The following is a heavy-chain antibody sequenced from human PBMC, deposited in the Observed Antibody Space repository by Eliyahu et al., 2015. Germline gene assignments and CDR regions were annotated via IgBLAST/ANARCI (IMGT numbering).Heavy chain of an antibody. J-gene: IGHJ4*02. V-gene: IGHV4-39*01. CDR2: IYYSGST. D-gene: IGHD4-17*01. Sequence: QLQLQESGPGLVKPSETLSLTCTVSXXSISSSSYYWGWIRQPPGKGLXWIGSIYYSGSTYYNPSLKSRVTXSVDTSKNQFSLKLSSVTAADTAVYYCARYDYGDSYYFDYWGQGTLVTVSS. CDR3: ARYDYGDSYYFDY. CDR1: XXSISSSSYY.